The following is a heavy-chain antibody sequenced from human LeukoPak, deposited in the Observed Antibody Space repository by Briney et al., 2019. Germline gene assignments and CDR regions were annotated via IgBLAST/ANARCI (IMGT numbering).Heavy chain of an antibody. CDR2: ISGSGGST. V-gene: IGHV3-23*01. J-gene: IGHJ3*02. CDR1: GFTFSSYA. Sequence: PGGSLRLSCAASGFTFSSYAMSWVRQAPGKGLEWVSAISGSGGSTYYADSVKGRFTISRDNSKNTLYLQMNSLRAEDTAVYYCARGSTMIVVVNPSGAAFDIWGQGTMVTVSS. CDR3: ARGSTMIVVVNPSGAAFDI. D-gene: IGHD3-22*01.